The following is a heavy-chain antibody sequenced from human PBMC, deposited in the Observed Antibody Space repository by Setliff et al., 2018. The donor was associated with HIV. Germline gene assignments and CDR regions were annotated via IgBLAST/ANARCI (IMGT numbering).Heavy chain of an antibody. Sequence: PSETLSLTCTVYGASISNSNSYWGWIRQPPGKRLEWVSVVYSDGSSSYADSVKGRFTISADSSKNTVYLQMNSLRAEDTAVYYCSKFRGGTYYEGNWFDPWGQGTLVTVSS. J-gene: IGHJ5*02. CDR3: SKFRGGTYYEGNWFDP. CDR2: VYSDGSS. CDR1: GASISNSNS. D-gene: IGHD1-26*01. V-gene: IGHV3-53*01.